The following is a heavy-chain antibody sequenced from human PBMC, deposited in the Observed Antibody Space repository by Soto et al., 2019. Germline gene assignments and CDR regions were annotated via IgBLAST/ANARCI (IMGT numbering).Heavy chain of an antibody. CDR1: GFTFSSYG. D-gene: IGHD5-12*01. V-gene: IGHV3-20*04. CDR3: ARVPPGGYSGYDSAFDI. Sequence: PGGSLRLSCAASGFTFSSYGMSWVRQAPGKGLEWVSGINWNGGSTGYADSVKGRFTISRDNAKNSLYLQMNSLRAEDTALYYCARVPPGGYSGYDSAFDIWGQGTMVIVSS. CDR2: INWNGGST. J-gene: IGHJ3*02.